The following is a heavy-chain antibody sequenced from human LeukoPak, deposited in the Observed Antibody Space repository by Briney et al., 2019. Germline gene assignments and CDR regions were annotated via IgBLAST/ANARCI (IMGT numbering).Heavy chain of an antibody. V-gene: IGHV3-23*01. CDR3: AKTVAGTSYYYYYGMDV. CDR1: GFTFSSYA. Sequence: GGSLRLSCAASGFTFSSYAMSWVRQAPVKGAEWVSVISGSGGSTYYADSVKGRFTISRDNSKNTLYLQMNSLRAEDTAVYNCAKTVAGTSYYYYYGMDVWGQGTMVTVSS. J-gene: IGHJ6*02. CDR2: ISGSGGST. D-gene: IGHD6-19*01.